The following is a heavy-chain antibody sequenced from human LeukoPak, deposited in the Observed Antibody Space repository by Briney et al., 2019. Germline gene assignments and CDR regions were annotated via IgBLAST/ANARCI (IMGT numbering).Heavy chain of an antibody. CDR1: GYTLTELS. J-gene: IGHJ3*02. D-gene: IGHD2-21*02. CDR3: ATDLAAYCGGDCYSSAGDAFDI. Sequence: ASVKVSCKVSGYTLTELSMHWVRQAPGKGLEWMGGFDPKDGETIYAQKFQGRVTMTEDTSTDTAYMELSSLRSEDTAVYYCATDLAAYCGGDCYSSAGDAFDIWGQGTMVTVSS. V-gene: IGHV1-24*01. CDR2: FDPKDGET.